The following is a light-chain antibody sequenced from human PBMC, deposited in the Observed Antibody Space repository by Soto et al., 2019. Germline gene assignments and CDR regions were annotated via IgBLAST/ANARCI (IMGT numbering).Light chain of an antibody. J-gene: IGLJ2*01. CDR3: QAWVTGIGV. V-gene: IGLV4-69*01. Sequence: QLVLTQSPSASASLGASVKLTCTLSSGHSRNAIAWHQQQPEKGPRYLMKINSDGSHIKGDEIPDRFSGSSSGAECYLTISSLQSEDEADYYCQAWVTGIGVFGGGTKLTVL. CDR2: INSDGSH. CDR1: SGHSRNA.